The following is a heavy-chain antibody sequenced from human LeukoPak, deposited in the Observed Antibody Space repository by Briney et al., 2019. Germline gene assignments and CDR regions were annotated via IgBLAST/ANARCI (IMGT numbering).Heavy chain of an antibody. CDR1: GFTISSHG. CDR2: IAYHGNSE. D-gene: IGHD6-19*01. Sequence: GTSLRLSCAVSGFTISSHGMHWVRQAPGKGPEWVAMIAYHGNSEYYGDSVKGRFTISRDNSKNTLYLQMNSLRVEDTSVYHCAKDWGSGGWYNYFDPWGQGTLVTVS. V-gene: IGHV3-30*18. J-gene: IGHJ5*02. CDR3: AKDWGSGGWYNYFDP.